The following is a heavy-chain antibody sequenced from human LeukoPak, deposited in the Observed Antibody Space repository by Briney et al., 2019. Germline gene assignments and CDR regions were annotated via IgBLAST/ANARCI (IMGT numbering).Heavy chain of an antibody. CDR1: GYTFTSYA. J-gene: IGHJ4*02. V-gene: IGHV1-3*01. CDR2: INAGNGNT. D-gene: IGHD6-19*01. Sequence: GASVKVSRTASGYTFTSYAMHWVRQAPGQRLEWMGWINAGNGNTKYSQKFQGRVTITRDTSASTAYMELSSLRSEDTAVYYCAREQGGYSSGWAVDYWGQGTLVTVSS. CDR3: AREQGGYSSGWAVDY.